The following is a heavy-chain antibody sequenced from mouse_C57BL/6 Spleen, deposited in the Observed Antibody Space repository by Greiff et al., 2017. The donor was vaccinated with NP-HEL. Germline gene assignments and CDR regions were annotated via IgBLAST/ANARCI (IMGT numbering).Heavy chain of an antibody. CDR3: AREGYYGSSPWFAY. CDR1: GYAFSSSW. V-gene: IGHV1-82*01. CDR2: IYPGDGDT. J-gene: IGHJ3*01. Sequence: LVEPGASVKISCKASGYAFSSSWMNWVKQRPGKGLEWIGRIYPGDGDTNYNGKFKGKATLTADKSSSTAYMQLSSLTSEDSAVYFCAREGYYGSSPWFAYWGQGTLVTVSA. D-gene: IGHD1-1*01.